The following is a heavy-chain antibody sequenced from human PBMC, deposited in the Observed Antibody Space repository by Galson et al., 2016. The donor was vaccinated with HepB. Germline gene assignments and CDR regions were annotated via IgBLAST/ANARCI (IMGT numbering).Heavy chain of an antibody. CDR1: GFSFSAYP. CDR2: ISYDGSKK. J-gene: IGHJ4*02. Sequence: SLRLSCAAPGFSFSAYPLHWVRQAPGKGLEWVAVISYDGSKKYNADSVKGRFTSSRDHSKNTLYLQMNSLRAEDTAVYHCARGTFTFIVYWGQGTLVTVSS. V-gene: IGHV3-30-3*01. CDR3: ARGTFTFIVY. D-gene: IGHD2/OR15-2a*01.